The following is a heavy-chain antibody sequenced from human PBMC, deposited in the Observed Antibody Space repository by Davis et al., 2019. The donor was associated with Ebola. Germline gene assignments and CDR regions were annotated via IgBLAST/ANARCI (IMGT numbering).Heavy chain of an antibody. CDR3: AKAMVQGVKGMDV. CDR2: ISYDGSNK. Sequence: PGGSLRLSCAASGFTFSSYAMHWVRQAPGKGLEWVAVISYDGSNKYYADSVKGRFTISRDNSKNTLYLQMNSLRAEDTALYYCAKAMVQGVKGMDVWGQGTTVTVSS. V-gene: IGHV3-30-3*01. J-gene: IGHJ6*02. D-gene: IGHD3-10*01. CDR1: GFTFSSYA.